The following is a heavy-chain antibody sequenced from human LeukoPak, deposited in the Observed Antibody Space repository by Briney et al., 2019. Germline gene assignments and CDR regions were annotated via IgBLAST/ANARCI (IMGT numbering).Heavy chain of an antibody. J-gene: IGHJ4*02. Sequence: GGALRLSCAAPGFTFISCAMHWVPRPPGMGLENVSGINDYGTITHYGDSVRGRVTISRDDTKNTVHLEMSSLRAEDTAVYYCVKDLSGWYSFEYWGQGTLVTVSS. CDR3: VKDLSGWYSFEY. CDR1: GFTFISCA. CDR2: INDYGTIT. D-gene: IGHD6-19*01. V-gene: IGHV3-64D*09.